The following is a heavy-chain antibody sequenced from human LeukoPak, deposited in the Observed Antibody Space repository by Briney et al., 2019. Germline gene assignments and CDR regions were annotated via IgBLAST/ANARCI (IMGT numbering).Heavy chain of an antibody. D-gene: IGHD2-2*01. Sequence: GGSLRLSCAASGLTFSSYDMHWVRQATGKGLEWVSAIGTAGDTYYPGSVKGRFTISRENAKNSLYLQMNSLRAGDTAVYYCARGGCSSTSCPYYYYGMDVWGQGTTVTVSS. CDR2: IGTAGDT. V-gene: IGHV3-13*01. J-gene: IGHJ6*02. CDR3: ARGGCSSTSCPYYYYGMDV. CDR1: GLTFSSYD.